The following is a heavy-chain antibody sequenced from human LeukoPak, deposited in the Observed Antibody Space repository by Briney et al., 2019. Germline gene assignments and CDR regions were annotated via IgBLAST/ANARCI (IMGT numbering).Heavy chain of an antibody. CDR3: ARHQTGGHSYMDV. CDR2: ISYSGTT. J-gene: IGHJ6*03. CDR1: GDPISNIRYY. Sequence: PSEALSLTCTVSGDPISNIRYYWVWIRQPPGKGPEWIGSISYSGTTYDNPSLKSRITMSVDPSNSLFSLTLTSVTAADTAVYYCARHQTGGHSYMDVWGKGTTVTVSS. D-gene: IGHD7-27*01. V-gene: IGHV4-39*01.